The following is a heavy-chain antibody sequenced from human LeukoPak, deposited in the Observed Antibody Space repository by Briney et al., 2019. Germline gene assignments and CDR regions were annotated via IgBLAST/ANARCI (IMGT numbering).Heavy chain of an antibody. Sequence: ASVKVSCKASGYTFTSYDINWVRQATGQGLEWMGWMNPNSGNTGYAQKFQGRVTMTRNTSISTAYMELSSLRSEDTAVYYCARRSGAQNWFDPWGQGTLVTVSS. J-gene: IGHJ5*02. CDR3: ARRSGAQNWFDP. CDR2: MNPNSGNT. CDR1: GYTFTSYD. V-gene: IGHV1-8*01.